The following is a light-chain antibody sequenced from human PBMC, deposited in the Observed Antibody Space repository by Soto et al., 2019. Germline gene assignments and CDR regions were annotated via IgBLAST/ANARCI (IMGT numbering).Light chain of an antibody. Sequence: IVWTQSPANLSLSPVERATLSCRASQRVSSSSLAWYQQKPGQTPRLLIYGASGRATGIPDRFSGSGSGTDFTLTISRLEPEDFAVYYCQQYHTSPVTFGHGTIVDIK. V-gene: IGKV3-20*01. CDR3: QQYHTSPVT. CDR2: GAS. CDR1: QRVSSSS. J-gene: IGKJ1*01.